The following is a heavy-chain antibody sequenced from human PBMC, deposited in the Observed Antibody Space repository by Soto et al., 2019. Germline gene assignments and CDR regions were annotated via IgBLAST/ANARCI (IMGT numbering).Heavy chain of an antibody. CDR3: ARAGTRVRGVIVSRYYYYGMDV. D-gene: IGHD3-10*01. Sequence: SETLSLTCTASGGSISSSSYYWGCIRQPPGEGLEWRGSIYYSGSTYYNPSLKSRVTISVDTSKNQFSLKLSSVTAADTAVYYCARAGTRVRGVIVSRYYYYGMDVWGKGTTVT. J-gene: IGHJ6*04. V-gene: IGHV4-39*01. CDR2: IYYSGST. CDR1: GGSISSSSYY.